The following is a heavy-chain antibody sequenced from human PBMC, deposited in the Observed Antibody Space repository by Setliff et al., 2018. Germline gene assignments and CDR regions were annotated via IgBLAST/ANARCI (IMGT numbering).Heavy chain of an antibody. CDR1: GGSISSSSHY. V-gene: IGHV4-39*07. Sequence: TLSLTCTVSGGSISSSSHYWGWIRQPPGKGLEWIGSIYYTGSTYYNPSLKSRVTMSVDTSKRQFSLKLGSATAADTAVYYCARDMGQPYYFESWGLGTLVTVSS. CDR3: ARDMGQPYYFES. J-gene: IGHJ4*02. CDR2: IYYTGST. D-gene: IGHD1-1*01.